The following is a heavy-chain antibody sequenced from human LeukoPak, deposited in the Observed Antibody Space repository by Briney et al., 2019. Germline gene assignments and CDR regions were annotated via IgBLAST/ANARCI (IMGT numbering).Heavy chain of an antibody. J-gene: IGHJ4*02. CDR3: ARDSERASSCWYMAWIQED. CDR1: GYTFTSYG. D-gene: IGHD6-19*01. Sequence: ASVKVSCKASGYTFTSYGISWVRQAPGQGLEWMGWISAYNGNTNYAQKLQGRVTMTTDTSTSTAYMELRSLRSDDTAVYYCARDSERASSCWYMAWIQEDWGQGTLVTVSS. CDR2: ISAYNGNT. V-gene: IGHV1-18*01.